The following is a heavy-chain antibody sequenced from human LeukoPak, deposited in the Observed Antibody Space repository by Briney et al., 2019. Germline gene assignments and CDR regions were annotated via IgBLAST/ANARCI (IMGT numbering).Heavy chain of an antibody. D-gene: IGHD1/OR15-1a*01. J-gene: IGHJ4*02. Sequence: GGSLRLSCAVSGFTFDDYAMHCVRQVPGKGLEWVSGVCWNSDTIDLADSVKGRFTISRDNAKNSLYLQMNSLRAADTAVYNCGGTVLIDYWGQGNLVTVSS. CDR1: GFTFDDYA. V-gene: IGHV3-9*01. CDR3: GGTVLIDY. CDR2: VCWNSDTI.